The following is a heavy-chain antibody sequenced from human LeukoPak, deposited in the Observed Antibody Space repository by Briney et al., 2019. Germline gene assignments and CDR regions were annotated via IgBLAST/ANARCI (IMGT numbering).Heavy chain of an antibody. Sequence: GGSLRLSCAASGFTFRSYWMHGVRQAPGKGLVWVSRINSDGSSTSYADPVKGRFTISRDNAKNTLYLQMNSLRAEDTAVYYCARRSAAKDAFDIWGQGTMVTVSS. D-gene: IGHD6-25*01. V-gene: IGHV3-74*01. CDR1: GFTFRSYW. CDR3: ARRSAAKDAFDI. J-gene: IGHJ3*02. CDR2: INSDGSST.